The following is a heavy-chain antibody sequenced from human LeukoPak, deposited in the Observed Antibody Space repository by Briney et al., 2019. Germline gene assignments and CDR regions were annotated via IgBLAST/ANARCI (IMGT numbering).Heavy chain of an antibody. V-gene: IGHV6-1*01. J-gene: IGHJ2*01. CDR2: TYYRSKWYN. CDR1: GDSVSSNSAA. D-gene: IGHD6-19*01. CDR3: ARSVLAVAGTPTYFDL. Sequence: SQTLSLTCAISGDSVSSNSAAWNWIRQSPSRGLEWLGRTYYRSKWYNDYAVSVKSRITINPDASKNQFSLQLNSVTPEDTAVYYCARSVLAVAGTPTYFDLWGRGTLVTVSS.